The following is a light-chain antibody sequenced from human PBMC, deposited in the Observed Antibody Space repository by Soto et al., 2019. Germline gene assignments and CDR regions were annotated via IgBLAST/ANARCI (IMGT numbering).Light chain of an antibody. J-gene: IGLJ2*01. V-gene: IGLV2-14*01. CDR2: DVT. Sequence: QSALTQPASVSGSPGQSITISCTGTSSDVGGYNYVSWYQQYPGKAPKLMIYDVTDRPSGVSKRFSGSKSGNTASLTISGLQAEDEADYYCSSYTSSDTVVFGGGTKVTVL. CDR1: SSDVGGYNY. CDR3: SSYTSSDTVV.